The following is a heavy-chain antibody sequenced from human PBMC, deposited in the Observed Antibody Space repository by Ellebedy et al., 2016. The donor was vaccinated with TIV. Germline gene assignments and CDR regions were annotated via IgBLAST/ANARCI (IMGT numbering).Heavy chain of an antibody. Sequence: GGSLRLXXLGSGFTFGDYAMSWFRQGPGKGLEWVGFIRSKAYGGTIEYAAPVKGRFTISRDDSRSIAYLQMNSLKTEDTALYYCTRGPRGYFDSSVPLTWGQGTLVTVSS. CDR2: IRSKAYGGTI. CDR1: GFTFGDYA. CDR3: TRGPRGYFDSSVPLT. D-gene: IGHD3-22*01. J-gene: IGHJ5*02. V-gene: IGHV3-49*03.